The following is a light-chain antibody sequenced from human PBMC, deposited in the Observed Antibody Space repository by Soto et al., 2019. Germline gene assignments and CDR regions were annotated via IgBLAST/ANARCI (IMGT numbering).Light chain of an antibody. J-gene: IGLJ2*01. V-gene: IGLV1-44*01. CDR3: AAWDDRLNGRG. CDR2: NSN. CDR1: SSNIGSNT. Sequence: QSVLTQPPSASGTPGQRVTISCSGSSSNIGSNTVNWYQPLPGTAPKLLMYNSNQRPSGVPARFSGSKSGTSASLAISGLQSEDEADYYCAAWDDRLNGRGFGGGTKLTVL.